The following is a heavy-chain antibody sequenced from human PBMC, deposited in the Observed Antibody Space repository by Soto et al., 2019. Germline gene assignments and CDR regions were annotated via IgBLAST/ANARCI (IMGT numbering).Heavy chain of an antibody. V-gene: IGHV3-48*03. Sequence: GGSLRLSCAASRFTFSTYEMIWVRQAPGKGLEWVSYISSSGNTVYYADSAKGRFTISRDNTRNSLYLQMNSLRDEDTALYYCVRYCSSTLCNGVATRTFDYWGQGTLVTVS. CDR1: RFTFSTYE. CDR2: ISSSGNTV. D-gene: IGHD2-2*01. CDR3: VRYCSSTLCNGVATRTFDY. J-gene: IGHJ4*02.